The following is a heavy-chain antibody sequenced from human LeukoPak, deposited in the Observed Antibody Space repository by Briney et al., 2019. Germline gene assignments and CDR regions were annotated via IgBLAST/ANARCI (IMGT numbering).Heavy chain of an antibody. D-gene: IGHD6-6*01. CDR2: IYHSGST. V-gene: IGHV4-4*02. CDR1: GGSISSSNW. J-gene: IGHJ3*02. Sequence: SETLSLTCAVSGGSISSSNWWSWVRQPPGKGLEWIGEIYHSGSTNYNPSLKSRVTISVDKSKNQFSLKLSSVTAADTAVYYCARHVSKQLDMASDAFDIWGQGTMVTVSS. CDR3: ARHVSKQLDMASDAFDI.